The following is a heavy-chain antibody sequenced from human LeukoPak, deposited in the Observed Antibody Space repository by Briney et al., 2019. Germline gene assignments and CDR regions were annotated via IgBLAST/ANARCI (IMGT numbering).Heavy chain of an antibody. J-gene: IGHJ6*02. D-gene: IGHD3-22*01. CDR2: IYTSGST. Sequence: SETLSLTCTVSGGSISSYYWCWIRQPAGKGLEWIGRIYTSGSTNYNPSLKSRVTMSVDTSKNQFSLKLSSVTAADTAVYYCARILVDSSGYYYYYYGMDVWGQGTTVTVSS. CDR1: GGSISSYY. CDR3: ARILVDSSGYYYYYYGMDV. V-gene: IGHV4-4*07.